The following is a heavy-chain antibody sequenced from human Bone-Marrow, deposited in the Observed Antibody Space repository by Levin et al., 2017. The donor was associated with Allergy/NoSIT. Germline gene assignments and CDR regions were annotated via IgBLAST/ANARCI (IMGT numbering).Heavy chain of an antibody. Sequence: SETLSLTCTVSGGSISSYYWSWIRQPPGKGLEWIGYIYYSGSTNYNPSLKSRVTISVDTSKNQFSLKLSSVTAADTAVYYCARDRRGYYDSSGRLGSYYYYYYGMDVWGQGTTVTVSS. J-gene: IGHJ6*02. D-gene: IGHD3-22*01. CDR3: ARDRRGYYDSSGRLGSYYYYYYGMDV. CDR2: IYYSGST. V-gene: IGHV4-59*01. CDR1: GGSISSYY.